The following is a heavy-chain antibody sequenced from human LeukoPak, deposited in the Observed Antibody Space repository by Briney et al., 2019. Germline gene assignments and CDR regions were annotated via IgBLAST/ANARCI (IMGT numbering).Heavy chain of an antibody. D-gene: IGHD6-13*01. CDR2: IWYDGSNK. V-gene: IGHV3-33*01. Sequence: PGGSLRLSCAASGFTFSSYGMHLVRQAPGKGLEWVAVIWYDGSNKYYADSVKGRFTISRDNSKNTLYLQMNSPRAQDTAVYYCGRGQQVVRQKYYYYYGMDGWGKGTTVTVSS. CDR1: GFTFSSYG. J-gene: IGHJ6*04. CDR3: GRGQQVVRQKYYYYYGMDG.